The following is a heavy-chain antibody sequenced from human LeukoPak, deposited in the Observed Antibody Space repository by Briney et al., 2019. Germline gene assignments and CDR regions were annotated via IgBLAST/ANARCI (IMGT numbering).Heavy chain of an antibody. D-gene: IGHD3-3*01. CDR3: ARERVNYDFWSGVPDFDP. V-gene: IGHV4-4*07. CDR1: GGSISSYY. Sequence: KPSETLSLTCTVSGGSISSYYWSWIRQPAGKGPEWIGRIYTSGSTNYNPSLKSRVTMSVDTSKNQFSLKLSSVTAADTAVYYCARERVNYDFWSGVPDFDPWGQGTLVTVSS. J-gene: IGHJ5*02. CDR2: IYTSGST.